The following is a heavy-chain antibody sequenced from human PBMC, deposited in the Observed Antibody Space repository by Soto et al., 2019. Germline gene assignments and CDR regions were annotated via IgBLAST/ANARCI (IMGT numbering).Heavy chain of an antibody. V-gene: IGHV3-30*18. CDR1: GFTFSNFA. CDR2: MSDDERHE. J-gene: IGHJ6*02. D-gene: IGHD3-10*01. CDR3: AKGRPGDRYGTEYYYNAVDV. Sequence: QVQLAESGGGVVQPGRSLRLSCAASGFTFSNFAMHWFRQAPGKGLEWVAVMSDDERHEYYADSVWGRFTISRDHSGTTLNLPMNTLRPQDTALYYGAKGRPGDRYGTEYYYNAVDVWGQGTTVTVPS.